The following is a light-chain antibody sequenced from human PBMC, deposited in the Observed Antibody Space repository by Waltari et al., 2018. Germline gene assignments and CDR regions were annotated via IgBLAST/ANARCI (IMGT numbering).Light chain of an antibody. CDR1: QGISSY. CDR2: AAS. CDR3: QQYYSYQWT. V-gene: IGKV1-8*01. Sequence: AIRITQSPSSLSASTGDRVTITCRASQGISSYLAWYQQTPGKAPKLLIYAASTLQSGVPSMFSGSGSGTDFTLTISCLQSEDFATYYCQQYYSYQWTFGQGTKVEIK. J-gene: IGKJ1*01.